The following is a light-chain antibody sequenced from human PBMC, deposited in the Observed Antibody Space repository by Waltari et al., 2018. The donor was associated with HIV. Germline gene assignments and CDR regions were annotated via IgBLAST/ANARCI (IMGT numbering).Light chain of an antibody. CDR2: EVN. CDR3: SSYAGSSTWV. V-gene: IGLV2-8*01. Sequence: QSALTQPPSASGSPGQSVTISCTGISSDAGDDNYVSWYQQSPGKAPKFIIYEVNKRPAGVPDLFSGSKSGNTASLTVSGLQADDEADYYCSSYAGSSTWVFGGGTKLTVL. J-gene: IGLJ3*02. CDR1: SSDAGDDNY.